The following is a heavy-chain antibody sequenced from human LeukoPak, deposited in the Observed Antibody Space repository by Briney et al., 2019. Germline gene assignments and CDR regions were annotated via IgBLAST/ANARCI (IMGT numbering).Heavy chain of an antibody. CDR2: INHSGST. V-gene: IGHV4-34*01. J-gene: IGHJ4*02. CDR3: ARGPTKSRDSSSWYLNY. D-gene: IGHD6-13*01. CDR1: GGSFSSYY. Sequence: SETLSLACAVYGGSFSSYYWSWIRQPPGKGLEWIGEINHSGSTNYNLSLKSRVTISVDTSKNQFSLKLSSVTAADTAVYYCARGPTKSRDSSSWYLNYWGQGTLVTVSS.